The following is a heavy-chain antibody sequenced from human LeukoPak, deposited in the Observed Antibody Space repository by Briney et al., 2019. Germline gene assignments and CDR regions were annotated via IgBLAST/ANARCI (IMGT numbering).Heavy chain of an antibody. D-gene: IGHD6-13*01. CDR3: ATTDHSAAGPF. V-gene: IGHV3-7*01. Sequence: GSLRLSCAASGFTFGHYWMTWVRQGPGKGLEWVSNINTDGSAIFYADSVRGRFTISRENVKSSLSLQMNSLRVEDTAIYYCATTDHSAAGPFWGQGTLVAVSS. CDR1: GFTFGHYW. J-gene: IGHJ4*02. CDR2: INTDGSAI.